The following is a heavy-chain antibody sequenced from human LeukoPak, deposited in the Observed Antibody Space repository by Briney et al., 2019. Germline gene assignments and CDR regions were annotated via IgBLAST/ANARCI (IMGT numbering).Heavy chain of an antibody. CDR1: GFTFSSYS. J-gene: IGHJ4*02. D-gene: IGHD5-18*01. CDR2: ISSSSSTI. CDR3: ARCTPLVDTAMVYFDY. Sequence: GGSLRLSCAASGFTFSSYSMNWVRQAPGKGLEWVSYISSSSSTIYYADSVKGRFTISRDNAKNSLYLQMNSLRAEDTAVYYCARCTPLVDTAMVYFDYWGQGTLVTVSS. V-gene: IGHV3-48*04.